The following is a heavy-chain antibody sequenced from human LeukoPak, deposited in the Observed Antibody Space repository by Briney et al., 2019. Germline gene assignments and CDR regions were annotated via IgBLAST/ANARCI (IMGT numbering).Heavy chain of an antibody. CDR1: GGSISRGSYY. CDR3: ARQTFGALYFDS. V-gene: IGHV4-61*02. Sequence: SQTLSLTCIVFGGSISRGSYYWNWIRQPAGKGLEWMGRVYNSGSTNYNPSLKSRVTISTDMSKNQFSLKLSSVTAADTAVYYCARQTFGALYFDSWGQGTLVTVSS. J-gene: IGHJ4*02. CDR2: VYNSGST. D-gene: IGHD3-10*01.